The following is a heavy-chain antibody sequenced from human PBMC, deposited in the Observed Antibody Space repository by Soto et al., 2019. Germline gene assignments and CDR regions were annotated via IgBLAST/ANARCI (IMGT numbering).Heavy chain of an antibody. CDR3: AREPDPTDFDY. CDR1: GYTFTNYG. V-gene: IGHV1-18*01. CDR2: INVYNGKT. J-gene: IGHJ4*02. Sequence: QVQLVQSGGEVAKPGASVKVSCKASGYTFTNYGINWVRQAPGLGLEWMGWINVYNGKTNYAEKFQARVTITTDTSTTSVYMELRSLRSDDTAVYYCAREPDPTDFDYWGQGTLVIVSS.